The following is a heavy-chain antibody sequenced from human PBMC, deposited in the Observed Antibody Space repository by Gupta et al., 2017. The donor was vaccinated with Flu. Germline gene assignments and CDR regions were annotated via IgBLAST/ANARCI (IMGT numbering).Heavy chain of an antibody. V-gene: IGHV3-48*03. J-gene: IGHJ4*02. CDR1: GSTFSSYE. CDR2: ISSSVSTI. D-gene: IGHD5-12*01. CDR3: ARERGYSGYDYLHSFDY. Sequence: EVQLVESGGGLVQPGGSLRLSCAASGSTFSSYEMNWVRQAPGKGLEWVSYISSSVSTIYYADSVKGRFTISRDNAKNSLYLQMNSLRAEDTAVYYCARERGYSGYDYLHSFDYWGQGTLVTVSS.